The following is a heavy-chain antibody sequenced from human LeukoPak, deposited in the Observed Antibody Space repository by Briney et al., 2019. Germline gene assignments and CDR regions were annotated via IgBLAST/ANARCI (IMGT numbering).Heavy chain of an antibody. CDR2: MYPGDSVT. Sequence: EPLKISCTCPGYSFTTYLIGGVRPVRGKGLEWMGIMYPGDSVTRYRPSFQGQVTISSDKSISTAYLQWSSPKASDSAIDYFARSYCSGGRCYDYWGEGSLVTVSS. CDR3: ARSYCSGGRCYDY. CDR1: GYSFTTYL. J-gene: IGHJ4*02. V-gene: IGHV5-51*01. D-gene: IGHD2-15*01.